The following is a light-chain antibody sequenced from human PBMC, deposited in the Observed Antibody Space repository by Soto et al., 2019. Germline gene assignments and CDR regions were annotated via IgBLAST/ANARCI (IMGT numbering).Light chain of an antibody. CDR2: AAS. J-gene: IGKJ4*01. CDR3: QQLNNYPST. Sequence: IQLTQSPSSLSASVGDRVTITCRDSQGIRSYLGWYQQKPGKAPKLLIYAASTLQSGVPSRFSGSGSGTDFTLTISRLQPEDCATYYCQQLNNYPSTFGGGTRVEIK. CDR1: QGIRSY. V-gene: IGKV1-9*01.